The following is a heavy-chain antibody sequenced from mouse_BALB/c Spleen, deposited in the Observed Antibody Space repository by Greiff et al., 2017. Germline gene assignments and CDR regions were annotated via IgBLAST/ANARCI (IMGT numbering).Heavy chain of an antibody. J-gene: IGHJ4*01. V-gene: IGHV5-9-4*01. CDR3: ARYGGNYYAMDY. CDR2: ISSGGSYT. D-gene: IGHD1-2*01. Sequence: DVQLQESGGGLVKPGGSLKLSCAASGFTFSSYAMSWVRQSPEKRLEWVAEISSGGSYTYYPDTVTGRFTISRDNAKNTLYLEMSSLRSEDTAMYYCARYGGNYYAMDYWGQGTSVTVSS. CDR1: GFTFSSYA.